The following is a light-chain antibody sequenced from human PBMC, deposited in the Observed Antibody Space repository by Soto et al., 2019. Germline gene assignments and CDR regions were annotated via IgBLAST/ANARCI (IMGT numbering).Light chain of an antibody. V-gene: IGLV2-14*01. CDR3: SSYTRSSTLGV. CDR1: SSDVGGYNY. CDR2: EVS. Sequence: QSVLTQPASVSGSPGQSITISCTGTSSDVGGYNYVSWYQQHPGNAPKLMIYEVSNRPSGGSNRFSGSKSGNTASLSISGLQAEYEADYYCSSYTRSSTLGVFGGGTKLTVL. J-gene: IGLJ2*01.